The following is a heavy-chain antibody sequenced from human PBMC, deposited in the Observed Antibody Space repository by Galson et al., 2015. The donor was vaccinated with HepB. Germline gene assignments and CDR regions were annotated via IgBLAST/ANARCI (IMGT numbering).Heavy chain of an antibody. CDR1: GFTLNSYG. CDR2: IWYDGRNK. D-gene: IGHD3-22*01. V-gene: IGHV3-30*02. J-gene: IGHJ4*01. Sequence: SLRLSCAVSGFTLNSYGMHWVRQAPGKGLEWVAFIWYDGRNKYYADSVKGRFTISRDNSKNTLYLQMNSLRAEDTAVYYCVRDRPTEYYYDSYGYAYYFDYWSRGTLVTVSS. CDR3: VRDRPTEYYYDSYGYAYYFDY.